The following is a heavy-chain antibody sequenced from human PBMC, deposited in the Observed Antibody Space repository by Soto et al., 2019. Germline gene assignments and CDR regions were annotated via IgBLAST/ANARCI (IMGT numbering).Heavy chain of an antibody. Sequence: QVQLVESGGGVVQPGRSLRLSCAASGFTFSSYAMHWVRQAPGKGLEWVAVISYDGSNKYYADSVKGRFTISRDNSKNTLYLQMNSLRAEDTAVYYCARDDDPPCSGGSWLTLGGMDVWGQGTTVTVSS. J-gene: IGHJ6*02. CDR3: ARDDDPPCSGGSWLTLGGMDV. CDR1: GFTFSSYA. V-gene: IGHV3-30-3*01. D-gene: IGHD2-15*01. CDR2: ISYDGSNK.